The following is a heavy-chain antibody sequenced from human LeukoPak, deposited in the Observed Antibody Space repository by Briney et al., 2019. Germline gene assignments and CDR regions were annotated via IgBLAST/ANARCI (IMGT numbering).Heavy chain of an antibody. D-gene: IGHD3-10*01. Sequence: GESLMISCKADGYNFFSNYWIAWVRQMPGKGLEWIGILYPGESDIRYSPPFQGQVTISADKSISTAYLQWSSLKDSDTAMYYCARHLAYGSGSECSYYYCMDGWGQGTTVTVSS. V-gene: IGHV5-51*01. CDR2: LYPGESDI. J-gene: IGHJ6*02. CDR1: GYNFFSNYW. CDR3: ARHLAYGSGSECSYYYCMDG.